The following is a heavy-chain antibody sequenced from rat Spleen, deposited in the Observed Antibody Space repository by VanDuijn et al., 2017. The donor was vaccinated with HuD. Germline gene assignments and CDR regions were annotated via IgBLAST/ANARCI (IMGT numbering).Heavy chain of an antibody. D-gene: IGHD1-2*01. V-gene: IGHV5-29*01. CDR1: GFTFSRSA. CDR3: TRESYSTFDY. Sequence: EVQLVESGGGLVQPGRSLKLSCAASGFTFSRSAMAWVRQAPTKGLEWVATISYDGSSTYYRDSVKGRFTISRDNAQNSIYLQMNSLTSEDTATYYCTRESYSTFDYWGQGVMVTVSS. CDR2: ISYDGSST. J-gene: IGHJ2*01.